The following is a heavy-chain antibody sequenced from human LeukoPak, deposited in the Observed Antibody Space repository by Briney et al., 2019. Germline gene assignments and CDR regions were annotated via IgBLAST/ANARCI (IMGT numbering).Heavy chain of an antibody. J-gene: IGHJ4*02. CDR1: GFTFSSYW. V-gene: IGHV3-74*01. CDR2: INSDGSST. D-gene: IGHD6-19*01. Sequence: PGGSLRLSCAASGFTFSSYWMHWVRQAPGKGLVWVSRINSDGSSTIHADSVKGRFTISRDNAKNTLDLQMNSLRAEDTAVYYCAREVYSSAWSSFDYWGQGTLVTVSS. CDR3: AREVYSSAWSSFDY.